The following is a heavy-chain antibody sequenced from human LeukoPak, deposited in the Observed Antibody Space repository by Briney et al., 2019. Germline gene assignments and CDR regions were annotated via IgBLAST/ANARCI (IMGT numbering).Heavy chain of an antibody. V-gene: IGHV4-39*01. Sequence: SETLSLTCTVSGGSISSRSYYWGWIRQAPGKGLEWIGSNYYSGSTYYNASLKSRVTISVDTSKNQFYLKLSTVTAADTAVYYCASSSRLNWFDPWGQGTLVTVSS. CDR1: GGSISSRSYY. J-gene: IGHJ5*02. D-gene: IGHD2-2*01. CDR2: NYYSGST. CDR3: ASSSRLNWFDP.